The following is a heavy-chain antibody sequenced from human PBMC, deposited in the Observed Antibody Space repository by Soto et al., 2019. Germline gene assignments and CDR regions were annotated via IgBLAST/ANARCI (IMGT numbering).Heavy chain of an antibody. CDR1: GFTFSSYS. J-gene: IGHJ4*02. Sequence: GGSLRLSCAASGFTFSSYSMNWVRQAPGKGLEWVSSISSSSSYIYYADSVKGRFTISRDNAKNSLYLQMNSLRAEDTAVYYCARDGIVVVPAAVGDYWGQGTLVTVSS. CDR2: ISSSSSYI. D-gene: IGHD2-2*01. CDR3: ARDGIVVVPAAVGDY. V-gene: IGHV3-21*01.